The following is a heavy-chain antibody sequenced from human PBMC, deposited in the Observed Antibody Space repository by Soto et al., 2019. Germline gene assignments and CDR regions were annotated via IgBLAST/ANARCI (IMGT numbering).Heavy chain of an antibody. CDR2: IYPGDSDT. V-gene: IGHV5-51*01. D-gene: IGHD6-19*01. J-gene: IGHJ6*02. Sequence: PGESLKISCKGSGYSFTSYWIGWVRQMPGKGLEWMGIIYPGDSDTRYSPSFQGQVTISADKSISTAYLQWSSLKASDTAMYYCARHVSVAGGGYYYGVDVWGQGTTVTVSS. CDR3: ARHVSVAGGGYYYGVDV. CDR1: GYSFTSYW.